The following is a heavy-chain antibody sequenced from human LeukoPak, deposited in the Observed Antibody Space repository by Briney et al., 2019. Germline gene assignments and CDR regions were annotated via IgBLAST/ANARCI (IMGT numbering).Heavy chain of an antibody. Sequence: EALSLTCTVSGGSISSYYWSWIRQPPGKGLEWIGYIYYSGSTNYNPSLKSRVTISVDTSKNQFSLKLSSVTAADTAVYYCARDDMKRAFDIWGQGTMVTVSS. V-gene: IGHV4-59*01. CDR3: ARDDMKRAFDI. D-gene: IGHD3-9*01. CDR2: IYYSGST. CDR1: GGSISSYY. J-gene: IGHJ3*02.